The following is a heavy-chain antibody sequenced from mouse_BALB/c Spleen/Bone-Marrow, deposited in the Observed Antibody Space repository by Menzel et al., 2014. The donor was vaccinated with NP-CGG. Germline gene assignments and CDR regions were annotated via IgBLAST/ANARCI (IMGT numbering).Heavy chain of an antibody. J-gene: IGHJ4*01. CDR3: ARYDYAIDY. V-gene: IGHV1S41*01. D-gene: IGHD2-3*01. CDR1: GYSFASYW. Sequence: DLVKPGASVKLSCKASGYSFASYWINWLKQRPGQGLEWIGRLAPGSGSTYYNEMFKGKATLTADTSSSTAYIQLSILSSEDSAVYFCARYDYAIDYGGQGTSVTVSS. CDR2: LAPGSGST.